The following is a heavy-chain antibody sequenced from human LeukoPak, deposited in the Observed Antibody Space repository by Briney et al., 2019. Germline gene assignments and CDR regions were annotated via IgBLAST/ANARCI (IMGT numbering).Heavy chain of an antibody. CDR2: ITWDSGTT. Sequence: GGSLRLSCAASGFTFDDYTMHWVRQAPGKSLEWVSLITWDSGTTYYKDSVKGRFTISRDNSKNSLYLQMNSLRTEDTALYYCAKGYSSGWYPFDYWGQGTLVTVSS. V-gene: IGHV3-43*01. CDR3: AKGYSSGWYPFDY. CDR1: GFTFDDYT. D-gene: IGHD6-19*01. J-gene: IGHJ4*02.